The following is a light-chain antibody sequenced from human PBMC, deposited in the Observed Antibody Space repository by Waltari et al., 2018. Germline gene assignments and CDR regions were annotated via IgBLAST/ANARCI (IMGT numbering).Light chain of an antibody. CDR1: QSIANY. CDR2: AAS. CDR3: QQSYTTPRT. J-gene: IGKJ1*01. V-gene: IGKV1-39*01. Sequence: DIQMTQSPSSLSASVGDRVTSTCRASQSIANYLNWYQQKPGKAPNLLIYAASSLQSGVPPRFSGSGSGTDFTLTISSLQPEDFATYYCQQSYTTPRTFGQGTKVEIK.